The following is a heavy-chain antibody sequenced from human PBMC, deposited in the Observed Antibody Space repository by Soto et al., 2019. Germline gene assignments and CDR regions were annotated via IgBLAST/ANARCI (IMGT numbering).Heavy chain of an antibody. CDR1: GGSISSYY. D-gene: IGHD3-3*01. V-gene: IGHV4-59*01. CDR3: ARALGAYYDFWSGYSFDY. Sequence: QVQLQESGPGLVKPAETLSLTCTVSGGSISSYYWSWIRQPPGQGLEWIGYIYYSGSTNYNPSLKSRVTISVDTSKNQVSLKLSSVTAADTAVYYCARALGAYYDFWSGYSFDYWGQGTLVTVSS. CDR2: IYYSGST. J-gene: IGHJ4*02.